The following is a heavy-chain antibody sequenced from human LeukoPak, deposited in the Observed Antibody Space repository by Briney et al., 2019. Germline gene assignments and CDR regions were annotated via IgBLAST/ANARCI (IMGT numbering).Heavy chain of an antibody. CDR1: GYTFTSYG. D-gene: IGHD2-15*01. Sequence: ASVKVSCKASGYTFTSYGISWVRQAPGQGLEWMGWISAYNGNTNYAQKLQGRVTMTTDTSTSTAYMELRSLRSDDTAVYYCARDYTVVVAATHPYFDLWGRGTLVTVSS. V-gene: IGHV1-18*01. J-gene: IGHJ2*01. CDR2: ISAYNGNT. CDR3: ARDYTVVVAATHPYFDL.